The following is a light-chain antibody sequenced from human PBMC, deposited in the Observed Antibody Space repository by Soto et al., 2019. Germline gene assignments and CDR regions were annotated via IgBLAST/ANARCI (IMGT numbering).Light chain of an antibody. CDR2: GAS. CDR1: QSVSSSY. Sequence: MEMTRSPATRSVSPGGGASRACRASQSVSSSYLAWYQQKPGQAPRLLIYGASSRATGIPDRFSGSGSGTDFTLTISRLEPEDFAVYYCQQYGSSPWTFGQGTKVDIK. J-gene: IGKJ1*01. CDR3: QQYGSSPWT. V-gene: IGKV3-20*01.